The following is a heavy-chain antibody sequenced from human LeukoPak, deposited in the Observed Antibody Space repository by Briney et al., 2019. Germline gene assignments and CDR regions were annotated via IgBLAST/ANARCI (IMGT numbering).Heavy chain of an antibody. J-gene: IGHJ1*01. Sequence: GGSLRLSCAAYGFTVSHNYMNLVRQAPGKGLEWVSVVYSDGSIHYTESVKGRFTISRHNSNNTLSLQMNSLRAEDTAVYYCARDGSPFQLWGQGTLVTVSP. D-gene: IGHD1-1*01. V-gene: IGHV3-53*04. CDR3: ARDGSPFQL. CDR2: VYSDGSI. CDR1: GFTVSHNY.